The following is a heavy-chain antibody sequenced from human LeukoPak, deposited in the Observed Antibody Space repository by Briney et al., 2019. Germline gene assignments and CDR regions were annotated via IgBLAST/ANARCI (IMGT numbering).Heavy chain of an antibody. CDR1: GFTFSSYA. Sequence: PGGSLRLSCAASGFTFSSYAMHWVRQAPGKGLEWVAVISYDGNNKYYADSMKGRFTISRDNSKNTLYLQMNGLRAEDTAVYYCARDRPLHRGVYDYWGQGTLVTVSS. D-gene: IGHD3-10*01. CDR3: ARDRPLHRGVYDY. CDR2: ISYDGNNK. V-gene: IGHV3-30-3*01. J-gene: IGHJ4*02.